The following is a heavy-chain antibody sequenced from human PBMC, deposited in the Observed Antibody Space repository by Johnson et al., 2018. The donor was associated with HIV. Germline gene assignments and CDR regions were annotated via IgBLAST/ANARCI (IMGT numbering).Heavy chain of an antibody. CDR2: IRSKAYGGTT. J-gene: IGHJ3*01. CDR1: GFIFGDYA. CDR3: ERGTYYDDTSGYLTRPRAFDV. Sequence: VQLVESGGGLVQPGRSLRLSCTASGFIFGDYAMSWVRQAPGRGLEWVGFIRSKAYGGTTENAASVKGRFTISRDDSKSIAYLQMNSLKTEDTAVYYCERGTYYDDTSGYLTRPRAFDVWGQGTTVTVSS. V-gene: IGHV3-49*04. D-gene: IGHD3-22*01.